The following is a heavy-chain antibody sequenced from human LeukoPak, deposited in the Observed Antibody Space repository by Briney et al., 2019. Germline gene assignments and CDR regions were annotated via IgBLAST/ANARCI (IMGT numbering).Heavy chain of an antibody. CDR1: GFTFSSYG. D-gene: IGHD4-11*01. Sequence: QAGGSLRLSCAASGFTFSSYGMPWVRQAPGKGLEWVADIWYDGSNKYYADSVKGRFTISRDNSKNTLYLQMNSLRAEDTAVYYRARALQYNWFDPWGQGTLVTVSS. CDR3: ARALQYNWFDP. CDR2: IWYDGSNK. V-gene: IGHV3-33*01. J-gene: IGHJ5*02.